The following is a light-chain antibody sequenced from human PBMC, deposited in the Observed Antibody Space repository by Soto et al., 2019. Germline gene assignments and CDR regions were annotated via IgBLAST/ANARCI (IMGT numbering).Light chain of an antibody. CDR2: DVS. CDR1: SSDVGGYNY. J-gene: IGLJ2*01. CDR3: SSYAGSNIVV. Sequence: QSVLTQPPSASGSPGQSVTISCTGSSSDVGGYNYVSWYQQHPGKAPKLMIYDVSKRPSGVPDRFSGCKSGNTASLTVSGLQAEDEADYYCSSYAGSNIVVFGGGTKLTVL. V-gene: IGLV2-8*01.